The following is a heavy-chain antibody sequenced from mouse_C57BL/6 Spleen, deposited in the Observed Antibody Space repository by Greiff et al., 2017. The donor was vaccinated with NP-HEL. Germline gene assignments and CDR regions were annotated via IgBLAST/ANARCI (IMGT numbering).Heavy chain of an antibody. CDR1: GYTFTSYW. J-gene: IGHJ4*01. CDR2: IDPSDSET. D-gene: IGHD2-2*01. Sequence: QVQLQQPGAELVRPGSSVKLSCKASGYTFTSYWMHWVKQRPIQGLEWIGNIDPSDSETHYNQKFKDKATLTVDKSSSTAYMQLSSLTSEDSAVYYCASYGYWGMDYWGQGTSVTVSS. CDR3: ASYGYWGMDY. V-gene: IGHV1-52*01.